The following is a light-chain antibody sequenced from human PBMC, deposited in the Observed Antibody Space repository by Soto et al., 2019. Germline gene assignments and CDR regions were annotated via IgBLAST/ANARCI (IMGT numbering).Light chain of an antibody. CDR3: CSYSTSNTHNYV. Sequence: QSALTQPASVSGSPGQSITVSCTGPSSDIGGYNYVSWYQHHPGKAPQLLIYEVNLRPSGVSDRFSASKSGDTASLTISGLQAGDEADYYCCSYSTSNTHNYVFGTGTKLTVL. J-gene: IGLJ1*01. CDR2: EVN. V-gene: IGLV2-14*01. CDR1: SSDIGGYNY.